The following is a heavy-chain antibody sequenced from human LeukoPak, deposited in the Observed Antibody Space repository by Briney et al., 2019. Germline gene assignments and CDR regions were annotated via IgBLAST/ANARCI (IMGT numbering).Heavy chain of an antibody. CDR3: ARRGGRYCTSTSCYGRAFDI. V-gene: IGHV4-34*01. CDR2: INHSGST. CDR1: GGSFSGYY. D-gene: IGHD2-2*01. J-gene: IGHJ3*02. Sequence: PSETLSLTCAVYGGSFSGYYWSWIRQPPGKGLEWIGEINHSGSTNYNPSLKSRVTISVDTSKNQFSLKLSSVTAADTAVYYCARRGGRYCTSTSCYGRAFDIWGQGTMVTVSS.